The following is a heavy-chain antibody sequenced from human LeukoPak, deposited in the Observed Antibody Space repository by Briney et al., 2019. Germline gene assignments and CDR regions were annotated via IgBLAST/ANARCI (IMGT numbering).Heavy chain of an antibody. CDR1: GFTFSSHG. CDR2: ISPSGGIT. Sequence: GGSLRLSCAASGFTFSSHGMNWVRQAPGTGLEWVSGISPSGGITYYTDSVRGRFTISRDNSKNTVSLQMNSLRGEDTAVYYCAKDDAWGRYKDWGQGTLVTVSS. V-gene: IGHV3-23*01. J-gene: IGHJ1*01. CDR3: AKDDAWGRYKD. D-gene: IGHD3-16*01.